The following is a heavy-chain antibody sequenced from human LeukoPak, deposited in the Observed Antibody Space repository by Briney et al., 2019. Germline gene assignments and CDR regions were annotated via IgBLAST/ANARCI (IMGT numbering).Heavy chain of an antibody. J-gene: IGHJ4*02. CDR3: ARHSTSWDPFDY. CDR1: GASVSSNSAA. CDR2: AYYRSKWYS. Sequence: SQTLSLTCAISGASVSSNSAAWNWIRQSPSRGLEWLGRAYYRSKWYSDYAVPVKSRITITPDTSKTQFSLQLNSVTPEDTAVYYCARHSTSWDPFDYWGQGTLVTVSS. D-gene: IGHD6-13*01. V-gene: IGHV6-1*01.